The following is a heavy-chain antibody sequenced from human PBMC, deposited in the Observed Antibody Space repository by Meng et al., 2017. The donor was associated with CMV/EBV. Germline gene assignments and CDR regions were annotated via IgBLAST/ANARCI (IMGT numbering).Heavy chain of an antibody. Sequence: QARLQGSGPGLVKPPETLSLICTASGGSISSYYWSWIRQPAVKGLEWIGRIYTSGSTNYNPSLKSRVTMSVDTSKNQFSLKLSSVTAADTAVYYCARSMVVAGDWFDPWGQGTLVTVSS. CDR2: IYTSGST. V-gene: IGHV4-4*07. J-gene: IGHJ5*02. D-gene: IGHD2-15*01. CDR3: ARSMVVAGDWFDP. CDR1: GGSISSYY.